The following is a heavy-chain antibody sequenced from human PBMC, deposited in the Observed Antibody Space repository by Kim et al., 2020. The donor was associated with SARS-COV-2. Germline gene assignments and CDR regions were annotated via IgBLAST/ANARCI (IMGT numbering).Heavy chain of an antibody. V-gene: IGHV1-18*01. D-gene: IGHD6-19*01. CDR1: GYTFTSYG. CDR3: ARVGSGWYPEDAFDI. Sequence: ASVKVSCKASGYTFTSYGISWVRQAPGQGLEWMGWISAYNGNTNYAQKLQGRVTMTTDTSTSTAYMELRSLRSDDTAVYYCARVGSGWYPEDAFDIWGQGTMVTVSS. CDR2: ISAYNGNT. J-gene: IGHJ3*02.